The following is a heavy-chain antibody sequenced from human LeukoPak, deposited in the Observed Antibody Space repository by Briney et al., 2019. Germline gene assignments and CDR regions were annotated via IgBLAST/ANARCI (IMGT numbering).Heavy chain of an antibody. Sequence: SETLSLTCAVSSYSISNAYYWAWIRQPPGEGLEWIGSIYPTGRTNYNPSLKSRVTIFVDTSKNQLSLNLRSVTAADTAVYYCAIRVIPHEDSYNWVFIGDYWGQGSLVTVSS. CDR2: IYPTGRT. D-gene: IGHD1-20*01. V-gene: IGHV4-38-2*01. J-gene: IGHJ4*02. CDR1: SYSISNAYY. CDR3: AIRVIPHEDSYNWVFIGDY.